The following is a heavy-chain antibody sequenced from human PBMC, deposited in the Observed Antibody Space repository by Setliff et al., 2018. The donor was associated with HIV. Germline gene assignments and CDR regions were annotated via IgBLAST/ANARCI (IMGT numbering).Heavy chain of an antibody. CDR3: ARGPYYYNSSGHLAYYFDY. V-gene: IGHV4-30-2*01. J-gene: IGHJ4*02. D-gene: IGHD3-22*01. CDR1: GGSLSSADYS. Sequence: PSETLSLTCSVSGGSLSSADYSWSWIRQAPGEGLEWIGYFYQSGSTYYNPSLRSRVTISVDRSKNQFSLKLSSVTAADTAVYYCARGPYYYNSSGHLAYYFDYWGQGTLVTVSS. CDR2: FYQSGST.